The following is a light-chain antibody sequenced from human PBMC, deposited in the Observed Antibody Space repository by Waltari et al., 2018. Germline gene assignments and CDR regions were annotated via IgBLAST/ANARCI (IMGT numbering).Light chain of an antibody. J-gene: IGLJ3*02. CDR3: AVWDDSLGGV. CDR1: NSNIGSNF. CDR2: NDN. Sequence: QSVLTQPPSVSGTPGQRVTISCSGSNSNIGSNFVNWYQQLPGKAPKPLIYNDNQGPSGVPDRFSASKSGTSAALAITGLQSEDEADYYCAVWDDSLGGVFGGGTKLTVL. V-gene: IGLV1-44*01.